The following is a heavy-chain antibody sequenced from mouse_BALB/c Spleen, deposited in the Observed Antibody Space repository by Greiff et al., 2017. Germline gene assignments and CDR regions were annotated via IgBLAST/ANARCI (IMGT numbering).Heavy chain of an antibody. J-gene: IGHJ3*01. CDR1: GYTFTSYW. Sequence: QVQLQQSGAELARPGASVKLSCKASGYTFTSYWMQWVKQRPGQGLEWIGAIYPGDGDTRYTQKFKGKATLTADKSSSTAYMQLSSLASEDSAVYYCARSADGYLFAYWGQGTLVTVSA. CDR3: ARSADGYLFAY. CDR2: IYPGDGDT. D-gene: IGHD2-3*01. V-gene: IGHV1-87*01.